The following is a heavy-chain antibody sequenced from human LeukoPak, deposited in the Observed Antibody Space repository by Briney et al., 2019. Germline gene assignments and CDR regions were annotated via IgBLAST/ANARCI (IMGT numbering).Heavy chain of an antibody. Sequence: GGSLRLSCAASGSTFDDYGMSWVRQAPGKGLEWVSGINWNGGSTGYADSVKGRFTISRDNAKNSLYLQMNSLRAEDTALYYCARYDGYYYFDSWGQGTLVTVSS. CDR1: GSTFDDYG. CDR3: ARYDGYYYFDS. D-gene: IGHD3-22*01. V-gene: IGHV3-20*04. CDR2: INWNGGST. J-gene: IGHJ4*02.